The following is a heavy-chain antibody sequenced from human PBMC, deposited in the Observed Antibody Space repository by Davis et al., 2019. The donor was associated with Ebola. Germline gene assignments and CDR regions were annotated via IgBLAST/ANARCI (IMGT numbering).Heavy chain of an antibody. CDR2: ISYDGNKE. V-gene: IGHV3-30-3*01. J-gene: IGHJ4*02. CDR1: GFNFRTYS. CDR3: AKAFAVVAASHDY. D-gene: IGHD2-15*01. Sequence: PGGSLRLSCVASGFNFRTYSMHWVRQAPGKGLEWVASISYDGNKEYYADSGRGRFTISRDNSKNTLYLQMNSLRAEDTAVYYCAKAFAVVAASHDYWGQGTLVTVSS.